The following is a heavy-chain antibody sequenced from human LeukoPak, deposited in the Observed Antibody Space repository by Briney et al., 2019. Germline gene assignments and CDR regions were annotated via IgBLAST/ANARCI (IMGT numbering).Heavy chain of an antibody. V-gene: IGHV3-73*01. D-gene: IGHD4-17*01. J-gene: IGHJ5*02. CDR2: IRSKANSYAT. CDR1: GFTFSGSA. CDR3: TRQETTVSGKNWFDP. Sequence: PGGSLRLSCAASGFTFSGSAMHWVRQASGKGLEWVGRIRSKANSYATAYAASVKGRFTISRDDSKNTAYLQMNSLKTEDTAVYYCTRQETTVSGKNWFDPWGQGTLVTVSS.